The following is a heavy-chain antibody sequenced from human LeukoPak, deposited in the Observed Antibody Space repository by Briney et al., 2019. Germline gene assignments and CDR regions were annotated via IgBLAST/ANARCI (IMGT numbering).Heavy chain of an antibody. V-gene: IGHV3-21*04. CDR2: ISGSSSYI. J-gene: IGHJ3*02. CDR1: GFTFSSYS. Sequence: PGGSLRLSCAASGFTFSSYSMNWVRQAPGKGLEWVSSISGSSSYIYYADSVKGQFTISRDNAKNSLYLQVTSLRAEDMALYYCAKDGYRGAFDIWGQGTMVTVSS. CDR3: AKDGYRGAFDI. D-gene: IGHD1-1*01.